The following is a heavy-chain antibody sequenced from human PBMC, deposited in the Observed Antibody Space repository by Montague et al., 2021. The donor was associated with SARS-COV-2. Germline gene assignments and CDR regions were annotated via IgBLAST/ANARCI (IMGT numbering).Heavy chain of an antibody. CDR3: ARDQGLRGWFDP. CDR1: GGSVSTYY. Sequence: SETLSLTCTVSGGSVSTYYWSWLRQPPGKGLEWIGFLYFSGSATTYNPSLKSRVTISIATSKNQFSLILSSATAADTAVYFCARDQGLRGWFDPWGQGTLVAVSS. J-gene: IGHJ5*02. V-gene: IGHV4-59*02. CDR2: LYFSGSAT.